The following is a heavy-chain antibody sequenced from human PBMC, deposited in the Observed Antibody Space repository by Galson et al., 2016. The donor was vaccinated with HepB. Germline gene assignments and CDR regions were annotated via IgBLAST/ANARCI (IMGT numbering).Heavy chain of an antibody. D-gene: IGHD5-24*01. Sequence: ETLSLTCTVSGGSISTNNHYWVWVRQPPGKGLEWVGTIFYTGTTYYSPSLKRRVNVSVDTSRNQFSLKLNSVTAADTAVYFCAGLMAIGAFDYWGQGILVTVSS. CDR2: IFYTGTT. CDR1: GGSISTNNHY. CDR3: AGLMAIGAFDY. V-gene: IGHV4-39*01. J-gene: IGHJ4*02.